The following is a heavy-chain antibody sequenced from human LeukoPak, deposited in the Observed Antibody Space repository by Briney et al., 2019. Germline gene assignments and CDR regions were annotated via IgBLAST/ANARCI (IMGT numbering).Heavy chain of an antibody. V-gene: IGHV4-4*09. D-gene: IGHD1-26*01. CDR1: GASIRSYY. Sequence: PSETLSLTCSVSGASIRSYYWSWIRQPPGKGLEWIGYIYTSGSTNHSPSLKGRVSLSMDTSKNHFSLTLSSVTAADTAVYYCARQPLLSSYWFFDLWGRGTLVTVSS. J-gene: IGHJ2*01. CDR2: IYTSGST. CDR3: ARQPLLSSYWFFDL.